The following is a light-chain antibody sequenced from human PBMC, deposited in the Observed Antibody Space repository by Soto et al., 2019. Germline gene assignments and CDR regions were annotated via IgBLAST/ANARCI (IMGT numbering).Light chain of an antibody. Sequence: DIVMTQSPDSLAVSLGERATINCKSSQSLLDTSNNKNYVAWYQQKPGQPPKLLIYWASARQSGVPDRFSGGGSGTDFILTISNPQAEDVAVYYCHQYYSALYTFGQGTKLEI. CDR2: WAS. V-gene: IGKV4-1*01. J-gene: IGKJ2*01. CDR1: QSLLDTSNNKNY. CDR3: HQYYSALYT.